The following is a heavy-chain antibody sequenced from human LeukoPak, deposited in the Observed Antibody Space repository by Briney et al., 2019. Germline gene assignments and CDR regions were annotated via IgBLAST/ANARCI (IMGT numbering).Heavy chain of an antibody. J-gene: IGHJ4*02. CDR3: ARAGGDGYFDY. Sequence: SVKVSCKASGYTITSYDINWVRQATGQGLEWMGGIMPISGTANYAQKFQGRVTMTRDMSTSTVYMELSSLRSEDTAVYYCARAGGDGYFDYWGQGTLVTVSS. CDR2: IMPISGTA. V-gene: IGHV1-69*05. CDR1: GYTITSYD. D-gene: IGHD4-17*01.